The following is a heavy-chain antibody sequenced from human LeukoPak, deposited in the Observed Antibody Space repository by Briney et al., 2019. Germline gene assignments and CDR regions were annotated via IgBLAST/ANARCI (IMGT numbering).Heavy chain of an antibody. D-gene: IGHD2-2*01. CDR2: IIWNGGST. Sequence: GGSLRLSCAASGFTFDDYGMSWVRHAPGKGLEWVSGIIWNGGSTAYADSVKGRFTISRDNAKNSLYLQMNSLRAEDTALYYCARGRIVVVPAAFFDYWGQGTLVTVSP. J-gene: IGHJ4*02. CDR1: GFTFDDYG. CDR3: ARGRIVVVPAAFFDY. V-gene: IGHV3-20*04.